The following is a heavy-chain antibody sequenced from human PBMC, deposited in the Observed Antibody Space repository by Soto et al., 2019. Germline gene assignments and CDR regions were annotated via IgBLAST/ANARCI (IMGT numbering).Heavy chain of an antibody. CDR1: ECTFVDYA. V-gene: IGHV3-9*01. CDR2: ISWNSGSI. Sequence: TGRSLRLSCTAVECTFVDYAMHWVRQAPGKGLEWVSGISWNSGSIGYADSVKGRFTISRDNAKNSLYLQMNSLRGEDTALYYCAGSGSYNAFVVYWGQGTLVTVSS. CDR3: AGSGSYNAFVVY. D-gene: IGHD3-10*01. J-gene: IGHJ4*02.